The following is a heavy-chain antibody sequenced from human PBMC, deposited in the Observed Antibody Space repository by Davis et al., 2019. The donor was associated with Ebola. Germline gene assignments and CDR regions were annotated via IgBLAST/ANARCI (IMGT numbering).Heavy chain of an antibody. CDR3: ARRVATTHFDY. CDR1: GFTVSSNY. D-gene: IGHD5-12*01. J-gene: IGHJ4*02. V-gene: IGHV3-53*01. Sequence: GESLKISCAASGFTVSSNYMSWVRQAPGKGLEWVSVIYSGGSTYYADSVKGRFTISRDNSKNTLYLQMNSLRAEDTAVYYCARRVATTHFDYWGQGTLVTVSS. CDR2: IYSGGST.